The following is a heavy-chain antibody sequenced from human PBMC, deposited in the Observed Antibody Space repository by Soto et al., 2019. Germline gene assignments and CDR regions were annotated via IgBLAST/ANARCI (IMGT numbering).Heavy chain of an antibody. CDR3: ARREVAYSNFLFGMDV. CDR2: ISYDGRNK. V-gene: IGHV3-30*04. D-gene: IGHD4-4*01. J-gene: IGHJ6*02. CDR1: GFTFSSHA. Sequence: GGSLRLSCAASGFTFSSHAMHWVRQAPGKGLEWVAVISYDGRNKYYADFVKGRFTISRDNSKNTLNLQMNSLRAEDTAVYYCARREVAYSNFLFGMDVWGQGTTVTVSS.